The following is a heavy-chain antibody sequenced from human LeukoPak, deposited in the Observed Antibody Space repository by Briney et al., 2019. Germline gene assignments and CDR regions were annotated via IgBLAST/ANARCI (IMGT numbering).Heavy chain of an antibody. V-gene: IGHV3-53*01. CDR3: ARGVEPLAANTLVY. J-gene: IGHJ4*02. Sequence: GRSLRLSCAASGFTVITNDMTWVRQAPGKGPEWVSVLYSDGNTKYADSVQGRFTISRDNSKNTLYLEMNSLSPDDTAVYYYARGVEPLAANTLVYWRQGTLVTVSS. CDR1: GFTVITND. D-gene: IGHD3-16*01. CDR2: LYSDGNT.